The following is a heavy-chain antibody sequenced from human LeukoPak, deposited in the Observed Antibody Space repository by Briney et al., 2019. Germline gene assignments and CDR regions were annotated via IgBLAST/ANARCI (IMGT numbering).Heavy chain of an antibody. CDR2: ISSSSTHI. CDR3: ASGDYSNFGVY. CDR1: GITLSNYG. Sequence: GGSLRLSCAVSGITLSNYGMNWVRQAPGKGLEWVSSISSSSTHIYYADSVKGRFTISRDNAKNSLYLQMNSLRAEDTAVYYCASGDYSNFGVYWGQGTLVTVSS. D-gene: IGHD4-11*01. J-gene: IGHJ4*02. V-gene: IGHV3-21*01.